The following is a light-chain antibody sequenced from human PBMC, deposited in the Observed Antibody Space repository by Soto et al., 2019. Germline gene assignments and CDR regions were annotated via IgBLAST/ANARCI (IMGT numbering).Light chain of an antibody. CDR2: VAS. V-gene: IGKV3-20*01. J-gene: IGKJ2*01. Sequence: EIVLTQSPGTLSLSPGERATLSCRASQSISSTYLAWYQQKPGQAPRLLIYVASSRATGIPDRFSSSGSGTDFTLTISRLEPEDFAVYYCQQYGSSPRTFGQGTKLEIK. CDR1: QSISSTY. CDR3: QQYGSSPRT.